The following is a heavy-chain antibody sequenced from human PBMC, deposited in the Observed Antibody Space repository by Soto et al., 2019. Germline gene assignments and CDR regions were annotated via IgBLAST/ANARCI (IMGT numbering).Heavy chain of an antibody. Sequence: SETLSLTCAVYGGSFSGYYWSWIRQPPGKGLEWIGEINHSGSTNYNPSLKSRVTISVDTSKNQFSLKLSSVTAADTAVYYCARGNDYYYYGMDVRGQGTTVTVSS. CDR2: INHSGST. V-gene: IGHV4-34*01. J-gene: IGHJ6*02. CDR3: ARGNDYYYYGMDV. CDR1: GGSFSGYY.